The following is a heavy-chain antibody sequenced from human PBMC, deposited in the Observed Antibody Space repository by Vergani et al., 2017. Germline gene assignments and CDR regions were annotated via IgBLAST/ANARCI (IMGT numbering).Heavy chain of an antibody. J-gene: IGHJ4*02. Sequence: QVQLVESGGGVVQPGRSLSLSCTPSSFKLGDYGMHWVRQAPGRGLEWVSMTWYEGNNNYYADSVKGRFTISKDISKNPLYLQMNSLRGDDTAVYYCARGTRDTPSSLDYWGQGTLVTVSS. D-gene: IGHD5-24*01. CDR2: TWYEGNNN. V-gene: IGHV3-33*01. CDR3: ARGTRDTPSSLDY. CDR1: SFKLGDYG.